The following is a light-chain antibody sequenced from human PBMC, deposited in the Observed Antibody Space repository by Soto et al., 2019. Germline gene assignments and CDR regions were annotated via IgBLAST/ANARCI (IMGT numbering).Light chain of an antibody. J-gene: IGLJ1*01. CDR1: SSDVGGYDY. Sequence: QSALTQPASVSGSPGQSITISCTGTSSDVGGYDYVSWYQLHPGKAPKLMVFEVSNRPSGVSYRFSGSKSGNTASLTISGLQAEDGADYFCSSYSISTAYLFGTGTKLTVL. V-gene: IGLV2-14*01. CDR2: EVS. CDR3: SSYSISTAYL.